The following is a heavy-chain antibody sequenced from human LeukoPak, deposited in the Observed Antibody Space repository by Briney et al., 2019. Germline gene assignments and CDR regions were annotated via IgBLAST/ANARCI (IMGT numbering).Heavy chain of an antibody. J-gene: IGHJ3*02. V-gene: IGHV4-34*01. CDR2: INHSGST. CDR3: ARVAVVNGAFDI. D-gene: IGHD2-8*01. Sequence: PSETLSLTCAVYGGSFSGYYWSWIRQPPGKGLEWIGEINHSGSTNYNPSLKSRVTISVDTSKNQFSLKLSSVTAADTAVYYCARVAVVNGAFDIWGQGTMVTVSS. CDR1: GGSFSGYY.